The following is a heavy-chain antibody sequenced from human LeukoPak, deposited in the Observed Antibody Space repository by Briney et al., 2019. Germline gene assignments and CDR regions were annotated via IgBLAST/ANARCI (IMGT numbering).Heavy chain of an antibody. CDR1: GFTFSSYG. CDR2: ISYDGSNK. V-gene: IGHV3-30*18. J-gene: IGHJ3*02. CDR3: ANSLVASDAFDI. D-gene: IGHD5-12*01. Sequence: QTGGSLRLSCAASGFTFSSYGMHWVRQAPGKGLEWVAVISYDGSNKYYADSVKGRFTISRDTSKNTLYLQMNSLRAEDTAVYYCANSLVASDAFDIWGQGTMVTVSS.